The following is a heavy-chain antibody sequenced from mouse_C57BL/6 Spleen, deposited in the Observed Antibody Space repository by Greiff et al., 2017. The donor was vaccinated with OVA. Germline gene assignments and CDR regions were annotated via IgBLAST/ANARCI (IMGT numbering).Heavy chain of an antibody. CDR2: IWSDGNT. CDR3: ARAPNWDSYFDY. V-gene: IGHV2-6*03. J-gene: IGHJ2*01. D-gene: IGHD4-1*01. Sequence: VKLMESGPGLVAPSQSLSITCTVSGFSLTSYGVHWVRQPPGKGLEWLVVIWSDGNTTYNSALKSRLSISKDNSKSQVFLKMNSLQTDDTAMYYCARAPNWDSYFDYWGQGTTRTVSS. CDR1: GFSLTSYG.